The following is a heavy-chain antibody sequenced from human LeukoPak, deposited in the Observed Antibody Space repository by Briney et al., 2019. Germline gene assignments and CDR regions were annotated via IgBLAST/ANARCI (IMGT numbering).Heavy chain of an antibody. CDR3: ARVGNYYDFDY. CDR2: IFSADRT. J-gene: IGHJ4*02. Sequence: GGSLRLSCAASGFTVSSDYMRWLRQPPGGGLGWVSIIFSADRTYFADAVKGQISISRDNSKNTLYLQMNSLRAEDTVVYYWARVGNYYDFDYWGQGTLVTVSS. CDR1: GFTVSSDY. D-gene: IGHD1-26*01. V-gene: IGHV3-53*01.